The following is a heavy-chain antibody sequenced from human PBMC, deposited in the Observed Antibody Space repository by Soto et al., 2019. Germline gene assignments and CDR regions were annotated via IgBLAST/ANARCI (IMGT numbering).Heavy chain of an antibody. Sequence: GASVKVSCKASGYTFTSYDINWVRQATGQGLEWMGWMNPNSGNTGYAQKFQGRVTMTRNTSISTAYMELNSLRSEDTAVYYCARPYYYDSSGYYSSGAFDIWGQGTMVTVSS. J-gene: IGHJ3*02. D-gene: IGHD3-22*01. V-gene: IGHV1-8*01. CDR3: ARPYYYDSSGYYSSGAFDI. CDR2: MNPNSGNT. CDR1: GYTFTSYD.